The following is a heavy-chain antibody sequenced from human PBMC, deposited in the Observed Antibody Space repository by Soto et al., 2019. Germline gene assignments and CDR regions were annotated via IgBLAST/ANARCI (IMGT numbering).Heavy chain of an antibody. CDR2: ISAYNGDT. V-gene: IGHV1-18*01. J-gene: IGHJ4*02. CDR3: AIDNVLSYVDTAMVDYFDD. Sequence: SVKVSSAASGYTITTYCIFWVRPAAGPVLEWMGWISAYNGDTNYAQKLQGRVTMTTDTSTSTAYMELRSLRSDDTAVYYCAIDNVLSYVDTAMVDYFDDWAQGTLVTFSS. CDR1: GYTITTYC. D-gene: IGHD5-18*01.